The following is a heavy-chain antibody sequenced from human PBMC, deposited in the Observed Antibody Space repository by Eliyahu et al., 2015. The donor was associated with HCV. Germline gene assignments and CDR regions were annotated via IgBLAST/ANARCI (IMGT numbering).Heavy chain of an antibody. V-gene: IGHV3-7*01. Sequence: ETELVESGGGLVQPGGSLXXSCAASGFVFSNFWMNWVRQAPAKGLEWVANIKPDGSERYYVDSVKGRFTISRDNARSILFLEMHSLKADDTAVYYCVSGHYSNWGQGTLVTVAA. J-gene: IGHJ4*02. CDR1: GFVFSNFW. CDR2: IKPDGSER. D-gene: IGHD4-11*01. CDR3: VSGHYSN.